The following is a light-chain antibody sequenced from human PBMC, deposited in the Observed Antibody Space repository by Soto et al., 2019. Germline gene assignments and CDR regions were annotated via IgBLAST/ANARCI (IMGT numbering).Light chain of an antibody. CDR2: XXV. V-gene: IGLV1-40*01. J-gene: IGLJ1*01. CDR1: FSNIGSGHD. Sequence: QSVLTQPPSVSGAPGQRVTVSCTGSFSNIGSGHDVHWYQHVPGKAPHLHXXXXVXRXSGVPDRFAGSTSGTSASLTITGLQADDEADYYCQSFDTSLTGDVFGSGTRVT. CDR3: QSFDTSLTGDV.